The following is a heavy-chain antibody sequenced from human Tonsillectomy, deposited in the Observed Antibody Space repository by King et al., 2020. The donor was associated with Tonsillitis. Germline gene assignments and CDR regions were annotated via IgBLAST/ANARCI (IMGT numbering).Heavy chain of an antibody. V-gene: IGHV3-30*03. J-gene: IGHJ6*03. Sequence: VQLVESGGGVIQPGRSLGLSCAASGFTFSSYAMHWVRQAPGKGLEWGAVLSYDGGNKYYADAVKGRFTLSRDNSKNTLYLQMNSLRVEDTAVYCCARDRPPDQFPYAYYFYYYMDVWGKGTTVTVSS. D-gene: IGHD3-16*01. CDR1: GFTFSSYA. CDR3: ARDRPPDQFPYAYYFYYYMDV. CDR2: LSYDGGNK.